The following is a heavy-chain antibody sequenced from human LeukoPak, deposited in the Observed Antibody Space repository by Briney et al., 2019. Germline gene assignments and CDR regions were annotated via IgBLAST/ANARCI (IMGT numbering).Heavy chain of an antibody. D-gene: IGHD4-17*01. CDR3: ATDSDYGDYVEDY. J-gene: IGHJ4*02. CDR2: ISYDGSNK. CDR1: GFTFSSYA. Sequence: GGSLRLSCAASGFTFSSYAMHWVRQAPGKGLEWVAVISYDGSNKYYADSVKGRFTNSRDNSKNTLYLQMNSLRAEDTAVYYCATDSDYGDYVEDYWGQGTLVTVSS. V-gene: IGHV3-30*04.